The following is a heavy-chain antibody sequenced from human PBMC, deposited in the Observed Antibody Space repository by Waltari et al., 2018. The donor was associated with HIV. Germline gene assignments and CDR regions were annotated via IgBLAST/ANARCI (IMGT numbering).Heavy chain of an antibody. CDR2: ISSSSSYI. D-gene: IGHD3-22*01. J-gene: IGHJ4*02. CDR3: ARVDYYHSTKSRYFDS. V-gene: IGHV3-21*01. Sequence: EVQLVESGGGLVKPGGSLRLSCAASGFPLSSVSLPWVRQAPGKGLEWVSSISSSSSYIYYADSVKGRFTISRDNAKNSLYLQMNSLRAEDTAVYYCARVDYYHSTKSRYFDSWGQGTLVTVSS. CDR1: GFPLSSVS.